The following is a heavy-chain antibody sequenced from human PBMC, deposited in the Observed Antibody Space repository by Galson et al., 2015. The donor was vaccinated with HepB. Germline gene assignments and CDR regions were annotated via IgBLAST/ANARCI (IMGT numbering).Heavy chain of an antibody. V-gene: IGHV3-23*01. CDR2: ISGSGGSK. D-gene: IGHD3-10*01. CDR3: AKDPLETGLRGVITYYYGMDV. J-gene: IGHJ6*02. CDR1: GFTFSSYA. Sequence: SLRLSCAASGFTFSSYALTWVRQAPGKGLEWVSTISGSGGSKYYTDSVKGRFTISRDSSKDTVYLQMNSLKAEDTAVYYCAKDPLETGLRGVITYYYGMDVWGQGTSVTVSS.